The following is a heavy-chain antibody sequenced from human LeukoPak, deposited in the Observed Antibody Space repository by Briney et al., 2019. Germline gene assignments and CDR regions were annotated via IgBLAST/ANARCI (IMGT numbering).Heavy chain of an antibody. CDR2: ISYDESNK. CDR1: GFTFSSYA. CDR3: ARDGGVDLWFRERTHYGMDV. D-gene: IGHD3-10*01. J-gene: IGHJ6*04. Sequence: GGSLRLSCAASGFTFSSYAMHWVRQAPGKGLEWVAVISYDESNKYYADSVKGRFTISRDNSKNTLYLQMNSLRAEDTAVYYCARDGGVDLWFRERTHYGMDVWGKGTTVTVSS. V-gene: IGHV3-30*04.